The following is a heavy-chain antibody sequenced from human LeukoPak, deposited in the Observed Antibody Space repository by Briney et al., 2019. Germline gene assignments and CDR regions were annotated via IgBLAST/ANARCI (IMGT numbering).Heavy chain of an antibody. CDR2: LSSTSSTI. Sequence: GGSLRLSCAASGFTFSSYWMHWVRQAPGKGLEWISYLSSTSSTIYSADSVKGRFTISRDNAKNSLHLQMNSLRAEDTAVYYCARAYRDVIFDYWGQGILVTVSS. CDR3: ARAYRDVIFDY. D-gene: IGHD5-24*01. J-gene: IGHJ4*02. V-gene: IGHV3-48*04. CDR1: GFTFSSYW.